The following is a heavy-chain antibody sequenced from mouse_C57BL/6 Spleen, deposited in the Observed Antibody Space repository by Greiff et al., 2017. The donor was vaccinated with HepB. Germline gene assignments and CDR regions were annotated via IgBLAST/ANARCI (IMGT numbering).Heavy chain of an antibody. CDR1: GYSFTDYN. J-gene: IGHJ3*01. CDR2: INPNYGTT. CDR3: AIMDRDSSGYRAWFAY. V-gene: IGHV1-39*01. D-gene: IGHD3-2*02. Sequence: EVQRVESGPELVKPGASVKISCKASGYSFTDYNMNWVKQSNGKSLEWIGVINPNYGTTSYNQKFKGKATLTVDQSSSTAYMQLNSLTSEDSAVYYCAIMDRDSSGYRAWFAYWGQGTLVTVSA.